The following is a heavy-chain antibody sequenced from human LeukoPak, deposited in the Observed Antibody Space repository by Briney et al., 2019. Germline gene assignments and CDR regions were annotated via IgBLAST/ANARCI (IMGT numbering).Heavy chain of an antibody. Sequence: PPETLSLTCTVSGGSISSYYWSWIRQPPGKGLEWIGYIYYSGSTNYNPSLKSRVTISVDTFKNQFSLKLSSVTAADTAVYYCARGTWIQLWSPFDYWGQGTLVTVSS. CDR2: IYYSGST. CDR1: GGSISSYY. D-gene: IGHD5-18*01. V-gene: IGHV4-59*01. J-gene: IGHJ4*02. CDR3: ARGTWIQLWSPFDY.